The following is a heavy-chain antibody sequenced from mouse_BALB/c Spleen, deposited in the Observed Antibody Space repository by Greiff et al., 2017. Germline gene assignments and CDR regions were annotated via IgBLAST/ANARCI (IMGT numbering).Heavy chain of an antibody. Sequence: VQLQQSGPELVKPGASVKISCKASGYAFSSSWMNWVKQRPGQGLEWIGRIYPGDGDTNYNGKFKGKATLTADKSSSTAYMQLSSLTSVDSAVYFCAREVELRFPAWFAYWGQGTLVTVSA. CDR1: GYAFSSSW. D-gene: IGHD1-1*01. CDR2: IYPGDGDT. CDR3: AREVELRFPAWFAY. J-gene: IGHJ3*01. V-gene: IGHV1-82*01.